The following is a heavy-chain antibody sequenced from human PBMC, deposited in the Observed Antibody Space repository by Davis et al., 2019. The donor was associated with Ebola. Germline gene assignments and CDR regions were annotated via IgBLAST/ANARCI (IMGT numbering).Heavy chain of an antibody. D-gene: IGHD2-8*01. CDR1: GFTFSSYG. CDR2: IRYDGSNK. CDR3: AKDDTNGNWFDP. Sequence: PGGSLRLSCAASGFTFSSYGLHWVRQAPGKGLEWVAFIRYDGSNKYYADSVKGRFTISRDNSKNTLYLQMNSLRAEDTAVYYCAKDDTNGNWFDPWGQGTLVTVSS. V-gene: IGHV3-30*02. J-gene: IGHJ5*02.